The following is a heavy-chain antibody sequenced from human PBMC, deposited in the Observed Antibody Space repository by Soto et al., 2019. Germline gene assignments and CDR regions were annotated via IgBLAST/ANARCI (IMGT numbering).Heavy chain of an antibody. CDR3: AKDSGGWLGPIDY. Sequence: LRLSCAASGFTFDDYAMHWVRQAPGKGLEWVSGISWNSGSIGYADSVKGRFTISRDNAKNSLYLQMNSLRAEDTALYYCAKDSGGWLGPIDYWGQGTLVTVSS. CDR2: ISWNSGSI. CDR1: GFTFDDYA. D-gene: IGHD6-19*01. V-gene: IGHV3-9*01. J-gene: IGHJ4*02.